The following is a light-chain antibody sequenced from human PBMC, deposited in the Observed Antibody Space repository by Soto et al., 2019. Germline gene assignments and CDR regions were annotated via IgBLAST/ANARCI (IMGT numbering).Light chain of an antibody. CDR2: EVS. CDR1: SSDVGSYNL. CDR3: CSFASSSTYV. Sequence: ALTQPASVSGSPGQSITISCTGTSSDVGSYNLVSWYQQHPGKAPKLMIYEVSKRPSGVSNRFSGSKSGNTASLTISGLQAEDEADYYCCSFASSSTYVFGTGTKVTVL. J-gene: IGLJ1*01. V-gene: IGLV2-23*02.